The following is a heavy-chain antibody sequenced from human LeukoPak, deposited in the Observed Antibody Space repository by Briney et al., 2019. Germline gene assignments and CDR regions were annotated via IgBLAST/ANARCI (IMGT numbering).Heavy chain of an antibody. D-gene: IGHD3-9*01. CDR1: GGTFSSYA. CDR2: IIPIFGTA. J-gene: IGHJ4*02. V-gene: IGHV1-69*13. Sequence: ASVKVSCKASGGTFSSYAISWVRQAPGQGLEWMGGIIPIFGTANYAQKFQGRVTITADESTSTAHMELSSLRSEDTAVYYCARGYYDILTFWGQGTLVTVSS. CDR3: ARGYYDILTF.